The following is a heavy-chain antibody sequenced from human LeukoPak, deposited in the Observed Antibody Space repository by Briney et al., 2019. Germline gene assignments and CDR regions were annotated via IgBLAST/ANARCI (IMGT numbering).Heavy chain of an antibody. V-gene: IGHV3-30*18. CDR3: AKDQTTYSSGWPTFDY. CDR2: ISYDGSNK. Sequence: GGSLRLSCAASGFTFSSYGMHWVRQAPGKGLEWVAVISYDGSNKYYADSVKGRFTISRDNSKNTLYLQMNSLRAEDTAVYYCAKDQTTYSSGWPTFDYWGQGTLVTVSS. D-gene: IGHD6-19*01. CDR1: GFTFSSYG. J-gene: IGHJ4*02.